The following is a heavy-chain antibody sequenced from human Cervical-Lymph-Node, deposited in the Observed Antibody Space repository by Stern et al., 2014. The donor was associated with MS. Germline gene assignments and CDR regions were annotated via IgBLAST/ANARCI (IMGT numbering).Heavy chain of an antibody. J-gene: IGHJ4*02. CDR1: GFNFSNYG. CDR2: ISYDGRKR. CDR3: ASLYDSGGSYLDH. Sequence: VQLVESGGGVVQPGGSLRLSCSVSGFNFSNYGMHWVRQSPGQGLEWVSVISYDGRKRYYADSLKGRLTISRDNSKDTLFLHLTSLRFEDTAIYYCASLYDSGGSYLDHWGQGTRVIVSS. D-gene: IGHD3-22*01. V-gene: IGHV3-30*03.